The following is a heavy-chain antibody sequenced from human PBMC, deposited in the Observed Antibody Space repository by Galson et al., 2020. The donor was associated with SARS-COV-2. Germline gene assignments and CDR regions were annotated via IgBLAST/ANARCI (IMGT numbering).Heavy chain of an antibody. Sequence: GESLKISCEASGFSVSRNYMSWVRQAPGKGLEWVSVIYTGGSTYYADSVKGRFTISRDNSKNTLYLEMNSLRAEDTALYYCAKDRVVITAIRYYYGMDVWGQGTTVTVSS. D-gene: IGHD2-21*02. CDR3: AKDRVVITAIRYYYGMDV. J-gene: IGHJ6*02. CDR1: GFSVSRNY. V-gene: IGHV3-53*01. CDR2: IYTGGST.